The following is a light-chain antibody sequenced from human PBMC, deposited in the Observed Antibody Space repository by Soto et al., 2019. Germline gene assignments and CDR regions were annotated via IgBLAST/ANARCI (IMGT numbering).Light chain of an antibody. CDR2: GNS. J-gene: IGLJ3*02. CDR1: SSNIGAGYD. V-gene: IGLV1-40*01. CDR3: AAWDDSLSCVV. Sequence: QPVLTQPPSVSGAPGQRVTISCTGSSSNIGAGYDVHWYQQLPGTAPKLLIYGNSNRPSGVPDRFSGSKSDTAASLAISGLRCEDEAAYFCAAWDDSLSCVVFGGGTK.